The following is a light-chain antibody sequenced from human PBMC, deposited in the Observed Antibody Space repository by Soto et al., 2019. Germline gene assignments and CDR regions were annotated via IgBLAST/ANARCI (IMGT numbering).Light chain of an antibody. Sequence: QSVLTQPASVSGSPGQSITISCTGTSSDVGSYNFVSWYQQCPGRAPKLMIFEVTKRPSGVSNRFSGSKSGNTASLTISGLQAEDEADYYCCSYAGATTPVVFGGGTKLTVL. CDR2: EVT. CDR1: SSDVGSYNF. V-gene: IGLV2-23*02. J-gene: IGLJ2*01. CDR3: CSYAGATTPVV.